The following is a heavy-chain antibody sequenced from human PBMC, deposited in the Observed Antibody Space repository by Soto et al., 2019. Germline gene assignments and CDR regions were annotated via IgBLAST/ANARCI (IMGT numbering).Heavy chain of an antibody. J-gene: IGHJ5*02. CDR1: GGSLSSGCYY. CDR2: IYYSGST. CDR3: ERDREYSSSSSWFDP. V-gene: IGHV4-31*03. Sequence: SETLYVTCSVAGGSLSSGCYYWRWIRPHPGKGLEWIGYIYYSGSTYYNPSLKSRVTISVDTSKNQFSLKLSSVTAADTAVYYCERDREYSSSSSWFDPWGQGTLVTVSS. D-gene: IGHD6-6*01.